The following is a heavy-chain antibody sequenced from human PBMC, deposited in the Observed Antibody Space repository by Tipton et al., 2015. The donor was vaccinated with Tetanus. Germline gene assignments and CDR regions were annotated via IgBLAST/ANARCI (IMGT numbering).Heavy chain of an antibody. Sequence: TLSLTCTVSRGSINKNYWSWIRQSPGKGLERIAYIFYSGRTNYNPSLKSRVTISVDTARNQFSLKLNSVTAADTAVYYCARDRDYYGSGSRGMDVWGQGTRVTVSS. J-gene: IGHJ6*02. CDR2: IFYSGRT. CDR1: RGSINKNY. D-gene: IGHD3-10*01. CDR3: ARDRDYYGSGSRGMDV. V-gene: IGHV4-59*01.